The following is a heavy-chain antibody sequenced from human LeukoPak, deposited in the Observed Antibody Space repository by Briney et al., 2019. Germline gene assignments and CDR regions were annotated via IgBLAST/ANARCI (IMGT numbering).Heavy chain of an antibody. Sequence: SVKVSCKASGGTFSSYAISWVRQAPGQGLEWMGRIIPILGIANYAQKFQGRVTITADKSTSTAYMELSSRRSEDTAVYYCARRRCSGGSCYSFDYWGQGTLVTVSS. CDR1: GGTFSSYA. D-gene: IGHD2-15*01. CDR3: ARRRCSGGSCYSFDY. V-gene: IGHV1-69*04. CDR2: IIPILGIA. J-gene: IGHJ4*02.